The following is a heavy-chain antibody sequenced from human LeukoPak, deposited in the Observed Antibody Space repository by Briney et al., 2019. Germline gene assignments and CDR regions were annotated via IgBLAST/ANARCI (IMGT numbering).Heavy chain of an antibody. CDR1: GFTFDDYG. CDR3: ACLGDFDY. J-gene: IGHJ4*02. Sequence: GGSLRLSCAASGFTFDDYGMNWVRQAPGKGLEWVAFIRYDGSNKYYADSVKGRFTISRDNSKNTLYLQMNSLRAEDTAVYYCACLGDFDYWGQGTLVTVSS. V-gene: IGHV3-30*02. CDR2: IRYDGSNK. D-gene: IGHD3-16*01.